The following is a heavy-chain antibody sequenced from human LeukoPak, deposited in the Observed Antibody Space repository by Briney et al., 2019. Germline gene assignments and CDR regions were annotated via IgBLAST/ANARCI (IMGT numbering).Heavy chain of an antibody. D-gene: IGHD6-19*01. J-gene: IGHJ4*02. CDR2: ISYSSGST. CDR3: AKDQRSIAVAGYFDY. V-gene: IGHV3-23*01. CDR1: EFTFSSYA. Sequence: GGSLRLSCAASEFTFSSYAMSWVRQAPGKGLEWVSGISYSSGSTYYADSVKGRFTISRDNSKNTLYLQMNSLRAEDTAVYYCAKDQRSIAVAGYFDYWGQGTLVTVSS.